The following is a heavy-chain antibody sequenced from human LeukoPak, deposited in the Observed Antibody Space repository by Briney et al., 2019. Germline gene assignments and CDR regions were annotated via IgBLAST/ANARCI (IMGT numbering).Heavy chain of an antibody. D-gene: IGHD3-10*01. Sequence: ASVKVSCKVSGYTPTELSMHWVRQAPGKGLEWMGGFDPEDGETIYAQKFQGRVTMTEDTSSDTGYMELSSLRSEDAAVYYCATDQRGAGLGFVYGSGSFNGLDVWGQGTTVTVSS. CDR2: FDPEDGET. V-gene: IGHV1-24*01. CDR1: GYTPTELS. J-gene: IGHJ6*02. CDR3: ATDQRGAGLGFVYGSGSFNGLDV.